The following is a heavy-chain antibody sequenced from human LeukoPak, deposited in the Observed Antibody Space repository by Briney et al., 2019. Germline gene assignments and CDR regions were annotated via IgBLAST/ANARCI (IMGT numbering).Heavy chain of an antibody. CDR1: GFTFSSYA. V-gene: IGHV3-23*01. Sequence: QSGGSLRLSCAASGFTFSSYAMSWVRQAPGKGLEWVSAISGSGGSTYYADSVKGRFTISRDNSKNTLYLQMNSLRAEDTAVYYCAKDGFFPDYCDSSGYVGYFDYWGQGTLVTVSS. CDR2: ISGSGGST. D-gene: IGHD3-22*01. J-gene: IGHJ4*02. CDR3: AKDGFFPDYCDSSGYVGYFDY.